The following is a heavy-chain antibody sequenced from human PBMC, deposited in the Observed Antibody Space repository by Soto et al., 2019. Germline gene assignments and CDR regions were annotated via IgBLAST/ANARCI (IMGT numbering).Heavy chain of an antibody. V-gene: IGHV4-30-4*01. Sequence: KTSETLSLTCTVSGGSISSGDYYWSWIRQPPGKGLEWIGYIYYSGSTYYNPSLKSRVTISVDTSKNQFSLKLSSVTAADTAVYYCARGLLTVTTDYYYGMDVWGQGTTVTVSS. CDR3: ARGLLTVTTDYYYGMDV. CDR1: GGSISSGDYY. D-gene: IGHD4-17*01. CDR2: IYYSGST. J-gene: IGHJ6*02.